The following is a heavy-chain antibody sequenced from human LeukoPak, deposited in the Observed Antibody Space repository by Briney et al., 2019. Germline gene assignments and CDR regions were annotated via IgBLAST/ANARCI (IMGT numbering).Heavy chain of an antibody. V-gene: IGHV3-23*01. CDR1: RFTFRSYA. Sequence: GGSLRLSCAASRFTFRSYAMSWVRQAPGKGLDWVSAISGSGGSTYYADSVKGRFTISRDNSKNTLYLQMNSLRAEDTAVYYCARSYGYSSGWYYFDYWGQGTLVTVSS. CDR2: ISGSGGST. J-gene: IGHJ4*02. CDR3: ARSYGYSSGWYYFDY. D-gene: IGHD6-19*01.